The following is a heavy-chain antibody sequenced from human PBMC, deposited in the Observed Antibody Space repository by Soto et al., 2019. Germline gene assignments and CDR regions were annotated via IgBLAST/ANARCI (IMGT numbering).Heavy chain of an antibody. CDR3: ARPPTSCISTYCYKNNWFDP. V-gene: IGHV3-30-3*01. Sequence: PGGSLRLSCAASGFTFNSYAMHWVRQAPGKGLEWVAVISYDGSNKYYVDSVKGRFTISRDNSKNTLYLQMNSLRAEDTAVYYCARPPTSCISTYCYKNNWFDPWGQGTLVTVSS. CDR2: ISYDGSNK. CDR1: GFTFNSYA. D-gene: IGHD2-2*02. J-gene: IGHJ5*02.